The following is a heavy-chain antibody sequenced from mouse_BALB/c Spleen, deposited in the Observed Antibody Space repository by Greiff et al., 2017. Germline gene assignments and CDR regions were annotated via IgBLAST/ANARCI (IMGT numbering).Heavy chain of an antibody. D-gene: IGHD2-4*01. CDR3: ARTTMINAMDY. Sequence: QVTLNVSGPGILQPSQTLSLTCSFSGFSLSTYGIGVGWIRQPSGKGLEWLAHIWWNDNKYYNTALKSRLTISKDTSNNQVFLKIASVDTADTATYYCARTTMINAMDYWGQGTSVTVSS. J-gene: IGHJ4*01. V-gene: IGHV8-11*01. CDR2: IWWNDNK. CDR1: GFSLSTYGIG.